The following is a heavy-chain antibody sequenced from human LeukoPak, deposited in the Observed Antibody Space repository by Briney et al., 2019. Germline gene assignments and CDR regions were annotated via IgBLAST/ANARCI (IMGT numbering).Heavy chain of an antibody. V-gene: IGHV3-7*01. J-gene: IGHJ6*04. CDR1: GFTFTNYW. Sequence: GGSLRLSCAASGFTFTNYWMSWVRQAPGKGLELVANIKQDRSEKYYVDSVKGRFTISRDNSKNTLYLQMNSLRAEDTAVYYCAKDRAMDVWGKGTTVTVSS. CDR3: AKDRAMDV. CDR2: IKQDRSEK.